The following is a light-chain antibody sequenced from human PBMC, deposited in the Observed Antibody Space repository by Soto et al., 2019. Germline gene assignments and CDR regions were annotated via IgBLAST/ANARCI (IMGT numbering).Light chain of an antibody. J-gene: IGKJ3*01. V-gene: IGKV1-5*03. CDR2: KTS. Sequence: DIQMIQSPSTLSASVGDRVTITCRASQSISAWLAWYQQKPGKAPKILIYKTSSLESGVASRFSGSGSGTEFTLTISSLQPDDFATYYFQQYYSYEIFTFGPGTKVDIK. CDR3: QQYYSYEIFT. CDR1: QSISAW.